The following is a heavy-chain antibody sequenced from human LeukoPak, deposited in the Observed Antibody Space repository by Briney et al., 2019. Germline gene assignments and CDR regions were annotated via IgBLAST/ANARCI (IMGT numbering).Heavy chain of an antibody. CDR2: IIPILGIA. V-gene: IGHV1-69*04. D-gene: IGHD4-23*01. CDR3: ARGVDGGNSDWFDP. Sequence: SVKVSCKASGGTFSSYAISWVRQAPGQGLEWMGRIIPILGIANYAQKFQGRVTITADKSTSTVYMELSSLRSEDTAVYYCARGVDGGNSDWFDPWGQGTLVTVSS. CDR1: GGTFSSYA. J-gene: IGHJ5*02.